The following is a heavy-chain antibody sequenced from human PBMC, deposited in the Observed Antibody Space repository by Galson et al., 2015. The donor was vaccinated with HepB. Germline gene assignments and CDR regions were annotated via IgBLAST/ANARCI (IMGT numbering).Heavy chain of an antibody. CDR1: GVTFSRYA. J-gene: IGHJ4*02. CDR2: MNPNSGNT. CDR3: AKDRDSGEYSYSWGFFDY. Sequence: SVKVSCKASGVTFSRYAISWLRQAPGQGLEWMGWMNPNSGNTGYAQKFQGRVTMTRNTSISTAYMELSSLRAEDTAVYYCAKDRDSGEYSYSWGFFDYWGQGTVVTVSS. V-gene: IGHV1-8*02. D-gene: IGHD5-18*01.